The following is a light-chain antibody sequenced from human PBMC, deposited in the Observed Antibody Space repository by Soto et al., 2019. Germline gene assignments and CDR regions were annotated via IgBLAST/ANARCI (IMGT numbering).Light chain of an antibody. CDR2: EVT. CDR3: SSYAGGNRV. J-gene: IGLJ2*01. V-gene: IGLV2-8*01. CDR1: SSDVGAYNY. Sequence: QSALTQPPSASGSLGQSVTISCTGTSSDVGAYNYVSWYQQHPGKAPKLMIYEVTKRPSGVPDRFSGSKSGNTASLTVSGLQAEDEADYYCSSYAGGNRVFGGGTKLTVL.